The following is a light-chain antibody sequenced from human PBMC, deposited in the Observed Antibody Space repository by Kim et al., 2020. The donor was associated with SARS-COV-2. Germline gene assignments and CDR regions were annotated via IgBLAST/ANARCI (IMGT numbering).Light chain of an antibody. Sequence: LSPGERATLSCWASQSVGRFLAWYQQTPGLPPRLLIYGASNRATGIPARFSGSGSGTDFTLTISRLEPEDSAVYYCQQRTYWPITFGQGTRLEIK. J-gene: IGKJ5*01. CDR1: QSVGRF. V-gene: IGKV3-11*01. CDR2: GAS. CDR3: QQRTYWPIT.